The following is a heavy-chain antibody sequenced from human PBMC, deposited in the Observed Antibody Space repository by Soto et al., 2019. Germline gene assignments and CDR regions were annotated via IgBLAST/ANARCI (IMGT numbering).Heavy chain of an antibody. CDR3: TRDLGFGIAAAGHNWFDP. CDR1: GFTFGDYA. J-gene: IGHJ5*02. D-gene: IGHD6-13*01. V-gene: IGHV3-49*05. CDR2: IRSKAYGETA. Sequence: KPGGSLRLSCTASGFTFGDYAMRWLRQAPGKGLEWVSFIRSKAYGETAEHAASVRGRFIISRDDSKSIVHLQMNSLKTEDTGVYYCTRDLGFGIAAAGHNWFDPWGQGTQVTVSS.